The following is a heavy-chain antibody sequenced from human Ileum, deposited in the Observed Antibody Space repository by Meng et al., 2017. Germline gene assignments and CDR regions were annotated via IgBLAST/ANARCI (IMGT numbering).Heavy chain of an antibody. CDR3: AREPQRFDY. J-gene: IGHJ4*02. CDR2: INTDTGNP. Sequence: QLVKFGSEFKKPGAEVKISCKASGYTFTKNGMNWVRQAPGQGLEWIGWINTDTGNPTYAQGFTGRFVFSLDTSVSTAYLQISSLKTEDTAVYYCAREPQRFDYWGQGTLVTVS. CDR1: GYTFTKNG. V-gene: IGHV7-4-1*02.